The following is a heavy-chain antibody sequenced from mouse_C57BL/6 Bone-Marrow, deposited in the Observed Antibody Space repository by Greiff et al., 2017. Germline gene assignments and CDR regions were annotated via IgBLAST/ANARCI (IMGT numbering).Heavy chain of an antibody. D-gene: IGHD1-1*01. Sequence: VQLQRSGAELVKPGASVKLSCKASGYTFTSYWMHWVKQRPGQGLEWIGMIHPNSGSTNYNEKFKSKATLTVDKSSSTAYMQLSSLTSEDSAVYYCARSSSTVVATDWYCDVWGTGTTVTVSS. J-gene: IGHJ1*03. CDR2: IHPNSGST. CDR3: ARSSSTVVATDWYCDV. CDR1: GYTFTSYW. V-gene: IGHV1-64*01.